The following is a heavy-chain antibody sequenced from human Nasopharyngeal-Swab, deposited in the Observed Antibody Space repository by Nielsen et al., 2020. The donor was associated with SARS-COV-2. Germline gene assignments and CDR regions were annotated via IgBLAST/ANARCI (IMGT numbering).Heavy chain of an antibody. CDR3: ARTYGGNSKLSY. J-gene: IGHJ4*02. V-gene: IGHV3-7*01. CDR1: GFTFSSYC. CDR2: IKQDGREK. Sequence: GGSLRLSCAASGFTFSSYCMSWVRQAPGKGLEWVANIKQDGREKYYVDSVKGRFTISRDNAKNSLYLQMNSLRAEDTAVYYCARTYGGNSKLSYWGQGTLVTVSS. D-gene: IGHD4-23*01.